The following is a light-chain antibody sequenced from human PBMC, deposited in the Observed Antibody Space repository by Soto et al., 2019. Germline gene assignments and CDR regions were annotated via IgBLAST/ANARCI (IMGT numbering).Light chain of an antibody. CDR1: SSDVDAYNY. J-gene: IGLJ1*01. CDR2: DVG. Sequence: QSALTQPASVSGSPGQSITISCTGTSSDVDAYNYVSWYQQHPGKAPKVMIYDVGNRPSGVSNRFSGSKSGKTASLTISGLQAEDEADYYCCSYTSSSTCVFGTGTKLTVL. V-gene: IGLV2-14*01. CDR3: CSYTSSSTCV.